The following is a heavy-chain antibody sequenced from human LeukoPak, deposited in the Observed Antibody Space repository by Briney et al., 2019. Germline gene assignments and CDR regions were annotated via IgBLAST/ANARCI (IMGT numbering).Heavy chain of an antibody. CDR1: SGSISSYY. V-gene: IGHV4-59*01. J-gene: IGHJ4*02. CDR3: ARVNYDFWSGYYSPVGYYFDY. Sequence: SETLSLTCTVSSGSISSYYWSWIRQPPGKGLEWIGYIYYSGSTNYNPSLKSRVTISVDTSKNQFSLKLSSVTAADTAVYYCARVNYDFWSGYYSPVGYYFDYWGQGTLVSVSS. D-gene: IGHD3-3*01. CDR2: IYYSGST.